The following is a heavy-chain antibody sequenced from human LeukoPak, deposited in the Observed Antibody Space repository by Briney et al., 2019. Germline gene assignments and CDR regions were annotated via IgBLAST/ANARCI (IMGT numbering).Heavy chain of an antibody. CDR2: IWYDGSNK. D-gene: IGHD3-10*01. CDR3: ARDPLLYYYYYGMDV. V-gene: IGHV3-33*01. J-gene: IGHJ6*02. Sequence: GGSLRLSCAASGFTFSSYGMHWVRQAPGKGLEWVAVIWYDGSNKYYADSVKGRFTISRDNSKNTLYLQMNSLRAEDTAVYYCARDPLLYYYYYGMDVWGQGTTVTVSS. CDR1: GFTFSSYG.